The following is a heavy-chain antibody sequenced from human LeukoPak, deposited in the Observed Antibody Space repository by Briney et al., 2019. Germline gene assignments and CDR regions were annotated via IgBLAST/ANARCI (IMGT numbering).Heavy chain of an antibody. V-gene: IGHV4-31*03. Sequence: SETLSLTCTVSGGSISSGGYYWSWIRQHPGKGLEWIGYIYYIGSTYYNPSLKSRVTISVDTSKNQFSLKLSSVTAADTAVYYCARVISRITIFGVVLPSDAFDIWGQGTMVTVSS. CDR3: ARVISRITIFGVVLPSDAFDI. CDR2: IYYIGST. CDR1: GGSISSGGYY. D-gene: IGHD3-3*01. J-gene: IGHJ3*02.